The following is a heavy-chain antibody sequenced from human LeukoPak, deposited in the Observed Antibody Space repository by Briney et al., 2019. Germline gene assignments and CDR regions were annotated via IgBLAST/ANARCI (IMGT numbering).Heavy chain of an antibody. D-gene: IGHD3-16*01. CDR2: IIPIFGTA. J-gene: IGHJ3*02. CDR1: GGTFSSYA. V-gene: IGHV1-69*05. Sequence: GASVKLSCKASGGTFSSYAISWVRQAPGQGLEWMGGIIPIFGTANYAQEFQGRVTITTDESTSTAYMELSSLRSEDTAVYYCARGGEKGAFDIWGQGTMVTVSS. CDR3: ARGGEKGAFDI.